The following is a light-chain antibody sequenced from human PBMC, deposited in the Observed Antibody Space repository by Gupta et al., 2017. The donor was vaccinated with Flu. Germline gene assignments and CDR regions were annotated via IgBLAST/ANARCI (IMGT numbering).Light chain of an antibody. CDR2: NDV. CDR1: SSDVGSDN. V-gene: IGLV1-47*02. CDR3: AAWDESLSGYV. J-gene: IGLJ1*01. Sequence: VTISCTGSSSDVGSDNVVWYQQLPRATPNNLMYNDVTRRSAVPPGCSGAYYGATAALAIIWVRSEDEDDYYCAAWDESLSGYVFGTGTKVTVL.